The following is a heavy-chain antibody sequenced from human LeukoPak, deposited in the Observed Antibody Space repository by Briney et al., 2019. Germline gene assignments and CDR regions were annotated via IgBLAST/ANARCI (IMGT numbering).Heavy chain of an antibody. V-gene: IGHV1-46*01. CDR1: GYTFTSNY. Sequence: GASVKVSCKASGYTFTSNYVHWVRQAPEQGLEWMGMIYPRDGSTSYAQKFQGRVTVTRDTSTSTVHMELSGLRSEDTAVYYCARDQEGFDYWGQGTLVTVSS. CDR3: ARDQEGFDY. CDR2: IYPRDGST. J-gene: IGHJ4*02.